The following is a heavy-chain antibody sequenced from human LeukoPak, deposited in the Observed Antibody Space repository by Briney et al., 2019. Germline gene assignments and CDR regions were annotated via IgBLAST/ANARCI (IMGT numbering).Heavy chain of an antibody. D-gene: IGHD3-22*01. CDR3: ARDAADSSGSGYNWFDP. V-gene: IGHV4-34*01. J-gene: IGHJ5*02. CDR1: GGSFSGYY. Sequence: PSETLSLTCAVYGGSFSGYYWSWIRQPPGKGLEWIGEINHSGSTNYNPSLKSRVTISVDTSKNQFSLKLSSVTAADTAVYYCARDAADSSGSGYNWFDPWGQGTLVTVSS. CDR2: INHSGST.